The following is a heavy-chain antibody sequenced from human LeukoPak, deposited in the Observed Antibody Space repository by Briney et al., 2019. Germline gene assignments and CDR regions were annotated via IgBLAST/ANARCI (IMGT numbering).Heavy chain of an antibody. CDR3: ARVNSVNLSHY. D-gene: IGHD5/OR15-5a*01. V-gene: IGHV3-48*02. Sequence: AGYLSLSCEAAGFTISRDGMKWHRQAPGKGLEWIAHITGPSRSNKKYYAESVKGRFTISRENVKGALYLQMSSLRDEDTAVYYCARVNSVNLSHYWGPGTLVTVSS. J-gene: IGHJ4*01. CDR1: GFTISRDG. CDR2: ITGPSRSNKK.